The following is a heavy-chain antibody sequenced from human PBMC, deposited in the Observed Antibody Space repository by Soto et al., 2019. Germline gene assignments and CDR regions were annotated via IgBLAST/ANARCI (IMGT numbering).Heavy chain of an antibody. D-gene: IGHD3-10*01. J-gene: IGHJ6*03. V-gene: IGHV3-23*01. CDR3: ARSPHYYGSAGLYYYYYMDV. CDR2: MSGNGSSR. Sequence: GGSLRLSCAASGFTFSSYAMSWVRQAPGKGLEWVSAMSGNGSSRYYADSVKGRFTISRDNSKNTLYLQMNSLRAEDTAVYYCARSPHYYGSAGLYYYYYMDVWGKGTTVTVSS. CDR1: GFTFSSYA.